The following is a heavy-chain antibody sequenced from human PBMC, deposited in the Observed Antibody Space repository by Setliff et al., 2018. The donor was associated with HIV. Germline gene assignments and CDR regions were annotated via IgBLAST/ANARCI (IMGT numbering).Heavy chain of an antibody. V-gene: IGHV3-15*01. Sequence: GGSLRLSCAASGFTFSNAWMSWVRQAPGKGLEWVGSIKSKNDGGTTEYAASVKGRFTISRDDSKSIAYLQMNSLKTEDTAVYYCSRDDLYGGNSFDYWGQGTLVTVSS. CDR3: SRDDLYGGNSFDY. J-gene: IGHJ4*02. CDR2: IKSKNDGGTT. CDR1: GFTFSNAW. D-gene: IGHD4-17*01.